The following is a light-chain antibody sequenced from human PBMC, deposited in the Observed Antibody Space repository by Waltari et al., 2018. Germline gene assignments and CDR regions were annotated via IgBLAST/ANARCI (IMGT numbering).Light chain of an antibody. V-gene: IGKV1-5*03. J-gene: IGKJ2*01. CDR2: EAS. Sequence: DIQMTQSPSTLSASVGDRVTITCRASQSISSWLGWYQQKPGKAPRLLIYEASSLESGGPARFSGSGSGTEFTLTISSLQPDDFATYYCQQYNSYSTFGQGTKVEIK. CDR1: QSISSW. CDR3: QQYNSYST.